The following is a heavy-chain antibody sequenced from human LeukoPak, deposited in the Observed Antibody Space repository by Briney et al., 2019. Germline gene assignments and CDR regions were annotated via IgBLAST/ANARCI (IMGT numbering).Heavy chain of an antibody. Sequence: SETLSLTFTVSGGSISSSSYYWGWIRQPPGKGLEWIGSIYYSGSTYYNPSLKSRVTISVDTSKNQFSLKLSSVTAADTAVYYCASPPHYYDSSGYYYDRDYWGQGTLVTVSS. J-gene: IGHJ4*02. CDR3: ASPPHYYDSSGYYYDRDY. D-gene: IGHD3-22*01. CDR1: GGSISSSSYY. V-gene: IGHV4-39*07. CDR2: IYYSGST.